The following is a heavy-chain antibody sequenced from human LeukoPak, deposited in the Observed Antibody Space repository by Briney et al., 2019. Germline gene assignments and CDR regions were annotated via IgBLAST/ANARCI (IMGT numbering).Heavy chain of an antibody. Sequence: GGSLRLSCAASGFTFSSYAMSWVRQAPGRGPEWVSAISGGDRSTHYADSVKGRFTISRHNSKNTLYLQMNSLRAEDTAVYYCAIAGYYYAPDAFDIWGQGTMVTVSS. CDR2: ISGGDRST. J-gene: IGHJ3*02. CDR1: GFTFSSYA. CDR3: AIAGYYYAPDAFDI. V-gene: IGHV3-23*01. D-gene: IGHD3-22*01.